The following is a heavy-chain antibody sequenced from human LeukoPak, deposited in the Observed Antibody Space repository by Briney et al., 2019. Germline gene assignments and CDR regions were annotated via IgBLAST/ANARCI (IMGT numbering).Heavy chain of an antibody. V-gene: IGHV3-23*01. CDR1: GFAFSRND. J-gene: IGHJ4*02. Sequence: PGGSLRLSCAASGFAFSRNDMSWVHQAPGKGLEWVSSIGGSGTRTYYADSVKGRFTISRDTSKNTLYLQMNSLRAEDAAVYYCAKYRGFGDSYDSWGQGTLVTVSS. CDR2: IGGSGTRT. CDR3: AKYRGFGDSYDS. D-gene: IGHD3-10*01.